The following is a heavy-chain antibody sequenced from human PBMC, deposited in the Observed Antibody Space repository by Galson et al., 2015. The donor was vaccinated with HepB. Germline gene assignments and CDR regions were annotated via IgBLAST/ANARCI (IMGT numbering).Heavy chain of an antibody. J-gene: IGHJ5*02. V-gene: IGHV5-51*01. CDR2: IYPGDSDT. Sequence: QSGAEMKKPGESLKISCKGSGYSFTSYWIGWVRQMPGKGLEWMGIIYPGDSDTRYSPSFQGQVTISADKSISTAYLQWSSLKASDTAMYYCARRGVSSYCSSTSCWAGWFDPWGQGTLVTVSS. CDR3: ARRGVSSYCSSTSCWAGWFDP. CDR1: GYSFTSYW. D-gene: IGHD2-2*01.